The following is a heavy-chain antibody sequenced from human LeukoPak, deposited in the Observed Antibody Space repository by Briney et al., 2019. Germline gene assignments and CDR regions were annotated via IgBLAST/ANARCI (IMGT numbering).Heavy chain of an antibody. CDR3: AKDIGFLEWFDGFDI. V-gene: IGHV3-23*01. CDR2: ISGTDTST. CDR1: GFSFSTYA. D-gene: IGHD3-3*01. J-gene: IGHJ3*02. Sequence: GGSLRLSCAASGFSFSTYAMTWVRQAPGEGLEWVSTISGTDTSTSNADSVKGRFTISRDSSKNTLYLQMNSLRAEDPVVYYCAKDIGFLEWFDGFDIGGRGTMVTVSA.